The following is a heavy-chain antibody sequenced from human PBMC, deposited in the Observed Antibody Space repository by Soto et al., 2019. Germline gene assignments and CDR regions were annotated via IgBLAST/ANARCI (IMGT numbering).Heavy chain of an antibody. V-gene: IGHV3-74*03. CDR2: INTDGGSS. Sequence: EVQLVESGGDLIQPGGSLRLSCAASGFTFSGHWMNWVRQVPGKGLEWVSRINTDGGSSAYADSVKGRFTISRDNAKNTLYLQMNGLRAEDTAVYYCAREAGYCSRTSCYRRAFDTWGQGTTVTVS. CDR1: GFTFSGHW. CDR3: AREAGYCSRTSCYRRAFDT. J-gene: IGHJ3*02. D-gene: IGHD2-2*01.